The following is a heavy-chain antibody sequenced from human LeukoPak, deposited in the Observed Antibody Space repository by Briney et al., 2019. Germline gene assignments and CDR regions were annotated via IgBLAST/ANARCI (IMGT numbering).Heavy chain of an antibody. CDR3: ARERAVDTAMVKAYFDY. D-gene: IGHD5-18*01. CDR2: INWNGGST. J-gene: IGHJ4*02. V-gene: IGHV3-20*04. CDR1: GFIFSNYG. Sequence: GGSLRLSCAASGFIFSNYGMSWVRQPPGKGLEWVSGINWNGGSTGYADSVKGRFTISRDNAKNSLYLQMNSLRAEDTALYYCARERAVDTAMVKAYFDYWGQGTLVTVSS.